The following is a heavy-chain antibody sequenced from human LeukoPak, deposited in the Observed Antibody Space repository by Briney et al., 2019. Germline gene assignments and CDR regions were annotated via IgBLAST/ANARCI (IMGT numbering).Heavy chain of an antibody. CDR3: ASSFTIKDS. J-gene: IGHJ4*02. CDR2: INPDGSST. V-gene: IGHV3-74*01. D-gene: IGHD3-3*01. Sequence: PGGSLRLSCAASGFTFSSYWMHWVRQAPGKGLVWVLRINPDGSSTNYADSVKGRFTISRDNAKKTLYLQMNSLRAEDTAVYYCASSFTIKDSWGQGTLVTVSS. CDR1: GFTFSSYW.